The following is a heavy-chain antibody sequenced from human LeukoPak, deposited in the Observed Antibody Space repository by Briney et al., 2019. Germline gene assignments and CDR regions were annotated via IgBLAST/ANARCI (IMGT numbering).Heavy chain of an antibody. CDR1: GFTFSSYA. CDR2: ISYDGSNK. Sequence: GGSLRLSCAASGFTFSSYAMHWVRQAPGKGLEWVAVISYDGSNKYYADSVKGRFTISRDNSKNTLYLQMNSLRAEDTAVYYCARAMVRGVIYYFDYWGQGTLVTVSS. V-gene: IGHV3-30-3*01. D-gene: IGHD3-10*01. CDR3: ARAMVRGVIYYFDY. J-gene: IGHJ4*02.